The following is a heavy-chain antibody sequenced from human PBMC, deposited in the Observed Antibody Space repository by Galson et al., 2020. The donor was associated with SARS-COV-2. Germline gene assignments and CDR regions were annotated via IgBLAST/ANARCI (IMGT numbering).Heavy chain of an antibody. V-gene: IGHV4-38-2*02. CDR2: IYHSRST. Sequence: SETPSLACTVSGYSISSGYYWGWIRQPPGKGLEWIGRIYHSRSTYYNPSLKSRVTISVDTSKNQFSLTLISVTAADTAVYYCARVVVVPAAIPGYFDYWGQGTLVTVSS. D-gene: IGHD2-2*02. J-gene: IGHJ4*02. CDR3: ARVVVVPAAIPGYFDY. CDR1: GYSISSGYY.